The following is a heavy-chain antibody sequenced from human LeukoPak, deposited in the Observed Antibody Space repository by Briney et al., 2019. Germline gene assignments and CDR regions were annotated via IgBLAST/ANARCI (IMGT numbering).Heavy chain of an antibody. V-gene: IGHV3-49*03. J-gene: IGHJ4*02. Sequence: GGSLRLSCTASGFTFGDYAMSWIRQAPGRGLEWVGFIRSKAYGETADYAASVEGRFTISRDDSKAIAYLQMNSLKTEDTAVYHCTRDRGAYNLYDYWGQGTLVTVSS. D-gene: IGHD1-1*01. CDR1: GFTFGDYA. CDR2: IRSKAYGETA. CDR3: TRDRGAYNLYDY.